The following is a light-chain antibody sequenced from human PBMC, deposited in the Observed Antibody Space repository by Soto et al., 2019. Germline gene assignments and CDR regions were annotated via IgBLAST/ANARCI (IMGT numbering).Light chain of an antibody. Sequence: EIVLTQSPGVLSLSVGERATLSCRASQTVKSSYLAWYQQKPGQAPRLLIYDASTRAAGIPDRFSASGSGTDFTLIISRLEHEDFDVYSCQQYASSPQTLRQGTKVDLK. V-gene: IGKV3-20*01. CDR2: DAS. CDR3: QQYASSPQT. J-gene: IGKJ1*01. CDR1: QTVKSSY.